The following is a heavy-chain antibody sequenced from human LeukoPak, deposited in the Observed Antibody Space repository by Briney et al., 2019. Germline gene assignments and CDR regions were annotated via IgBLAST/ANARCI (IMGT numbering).Heavy chain of an antibody. Sequence: GGSLRLSCTGSGFTFGDYGMSWFRQAPGKGLEWIGRIQSKTEGGATDYAAPLKGRFSISRDDSENTLYLQMNSLTTEDTGIYYCTSNWAGDFDNWGQGTLVIVSS. CDR3: TSNWAGDFDN. CDR2: IQSKTEGGAT. J-gene: IGHJ4*02. V-gene: IGHV3-15*01. CDR1: GFTFGDYG. D-gene: IGHD1-1*01.